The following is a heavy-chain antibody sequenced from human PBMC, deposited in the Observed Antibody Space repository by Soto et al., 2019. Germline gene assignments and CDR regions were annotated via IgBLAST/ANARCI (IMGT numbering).Heavy chain of an antibody. V-gene: IGHV3-30*18. CDR2: ISYDGSNK. Sequence: QEQLVESGGGVVQPGRSLRLSCAASGLTFSRYGMHWVRQAPGKGLEWAAHISYDGSNKHYAESVKGRFTISRDSSKNTLYLQMNSVRSEDTAVYYCVKDPYYDDSSGYYIFDYWGQGPLVAVSS. CDR3: VKDPYYDDSSGYYIFDY. D-gene: IGHD3-22*01. J-gene: IGHJ4*02. CDR1: GLTFSRYG.